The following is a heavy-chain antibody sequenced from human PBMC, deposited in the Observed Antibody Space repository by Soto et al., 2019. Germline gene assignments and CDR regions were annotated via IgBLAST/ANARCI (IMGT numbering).Heavy chain of an antibody. V-gene: IGHV5-51*01. CDR2: IYPGDSDT. J-gene: IGHJ4*02. CDR1: GYSFTSYW. Sequence: GESLKISCKGSGYSFTSYWIGWVRQMPGKGLEWMGIIYPGDSDTRYSPSFQGQVTISADKSISTAYLQWSSLKASDTAMYYCARSPIIAAAGRFYFDYWGQGTLVTVSS. CDR3: ARSPIIAAAGRFYFDY. D-gene: IGHD6-13*01.